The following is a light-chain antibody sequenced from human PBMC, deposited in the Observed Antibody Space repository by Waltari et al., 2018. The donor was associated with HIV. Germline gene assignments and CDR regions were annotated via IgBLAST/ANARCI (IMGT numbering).Light chain of an antibody. CDR3: QQYGSSPLGT. CDR1: PSVSSSY. CDR2: GAS. J-gene: IGKJ1*01. Sequence: IVLTQSPAPLSLSPGDRATLPCRASPSVSSSYLAWYQQKPGQAPRLLIYGASSRATGIPDRFSGSGSGTDFTLTISRLEPEDFAVYYCQQYGSSPLGTFGQGTKVEIK. V-gene: IGKV3-20*01.